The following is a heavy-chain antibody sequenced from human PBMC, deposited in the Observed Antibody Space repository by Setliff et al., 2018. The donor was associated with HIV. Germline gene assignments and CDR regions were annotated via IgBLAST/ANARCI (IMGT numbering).Heavy chain of an antibody. D-gene: IGHD5-12*01. J-gene: IGHJ3*02. CDR2: IDPSDSYT. CDR3: ARVGPGHRDGKIYDTFDI. Sequence: GESLKISCKAVDYTFTTYWIGWVRQMPGEGLEWMGRIDPSDSYTDYSQSFHGHVTLSVDRSINTAYLQWSSLKASNTAMYYCARVGPGHRDGKIYDTFDIWGQGTLVTVSS. V-gene: IGHV5-10-1*01. CDR1: DYTFTTYW.